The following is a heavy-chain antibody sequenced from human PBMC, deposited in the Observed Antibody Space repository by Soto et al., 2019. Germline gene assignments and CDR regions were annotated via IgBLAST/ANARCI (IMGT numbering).Heavy chain of an antibody. J-gene: IGHJ2*01. Sequence: QVQLVQSGAEVKKPGASVKVSCKASGYTFTSYDINWVRQATGQGLEWMGWMNPNSGNTGYAQKFQGRVTMTRHTSISTAYMERSNLRAEDTAVYYCARGGGSSGWYGQDWYFELWGRGALVTDSS. CDR2: MNPNSGNT. V-gene: IGHV1-8*01. D-gene: IGHD6-19*01. CDR3: ARGGGSSGWYGQDWYFEL. CDR1: GYTFTSYD.